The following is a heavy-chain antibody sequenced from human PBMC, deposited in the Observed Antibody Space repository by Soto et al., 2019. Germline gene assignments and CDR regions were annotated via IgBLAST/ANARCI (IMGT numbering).Heavy chain of an antibody. CDR1: GVSISSSSYS. V-gene: IGHV4-39*07. CDR2: IYYSGIT. D-gene: IGHD6-19*01. J-gene: IGHJ6*02. Sequence: SETLSLTCTVSGVSISSSSYSWGWIRQPPGKGLEWIGNIYYSGITYYNPSLKSRVTISVDTSKNQLSLKLSSVTAADTAVYYCASLPYSSGWYRGYYGMDVWGQGTTVTVSS. CDR3: ASLPYSSGWYRGYYGMDV.